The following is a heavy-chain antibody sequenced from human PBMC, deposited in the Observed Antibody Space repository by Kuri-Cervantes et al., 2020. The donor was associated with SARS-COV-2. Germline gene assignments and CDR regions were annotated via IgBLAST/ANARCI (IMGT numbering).Heavy chain of an antibody. CDR2: ISSSSSTI. J-gene: IGHJ4*02. CDR1: GFTFSSYS. CDR3: AKDKYDILTGFGVDY. V-gene: IGHV3-48*01. D-gene: IGHD3-9*01. Sequence: GESLKISCAASGFTFSSYSMNWVRQAPGKGLEWVSYISSSSSTIYYADSVKGRFTISRDNAKNSLYLQMNSLRAEDTALYYCAKDKYDILTGFGVDYWGQGTLVTVSS.